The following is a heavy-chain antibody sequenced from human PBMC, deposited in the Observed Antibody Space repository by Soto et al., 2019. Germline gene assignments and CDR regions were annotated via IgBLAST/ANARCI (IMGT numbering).Heavy chain of an antibody. V-gene: IGHV5-51*01. CDR2: IYPGDSDT. CDR1: GYSFTSYW. Sequence: PGESLKISCKGSGYSFTSYWIGWVRQMPGKGLEWMGIIYPGDSDTRYSPSFQGQVTISADKSISTAYLQWSSLKASDTAMYYCARFPLGIAAAGTGVEYYYYGMDVWGQGTTVTVSS. J-gene: IGHJ6*02. D-gene: IGHD6-13*01. CDR3: ARFPLGIAAAGTGVEYYYYGMDV.